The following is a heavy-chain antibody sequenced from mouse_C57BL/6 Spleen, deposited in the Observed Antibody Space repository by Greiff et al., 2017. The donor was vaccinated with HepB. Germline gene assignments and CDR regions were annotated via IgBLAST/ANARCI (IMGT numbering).Heavy chain of an antibody. CDR3: TRWGYYYGSSYGY. CDR2: IDPETGGT. D-gene: IGHD1-1*01. Sequence: VQLQESGGELVRPGASVTLSCKASGYTFTDYEMHWVKQTPVHGLEWIGAIDPETGGTAYNQKFKGKAILTADKSSSTAYMELRSLTSEDSAVYYCTRWGYYYGSSYGYWGQGTTLTVSS. J-gene: IGHJ2*01. V-gene: IGHV1-15*01. CDR1: GYTFTDYE.